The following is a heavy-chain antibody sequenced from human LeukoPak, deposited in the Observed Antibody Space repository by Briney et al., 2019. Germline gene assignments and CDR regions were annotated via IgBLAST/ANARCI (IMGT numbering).Heavy chain of an antibody. J-gene: IGHJ6*03. V-gene: IGHV4-59*08. CDR2: IYVTGT. CDR1: GGSIGTYY. D-gene: IGHD3-16*02. CDR3: ARHIGGGIEDMDV. Sequence: SETLSLTCTVSGGSIGTYYWSWIRQSPGKGLEWIGHIYVTGTRYNPYLQSRVTISVDRSRNQFFLKMSSVTAADTAVYYCARHIGGGIEDMDVWDRGPRSSSP.